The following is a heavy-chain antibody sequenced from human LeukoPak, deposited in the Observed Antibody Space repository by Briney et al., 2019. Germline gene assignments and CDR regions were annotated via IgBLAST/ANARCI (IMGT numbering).Heavy chain of an antibody. CDR1: GGSFSGYY. CDR3: ARAYSSGWYYWFDP. D-gene: IGHD6-19*01. CDR2: INHSGST. V-gene: IGHV4-34*01. Sequence: PSETLSLTCAVYGGSFSGYYWSWIRQPPGKGLEWTGEINHSGSTNYNPSLKSRVTISVDTSKNQFSLKLSSVTAADTAVYYCARAYSSGWYYWFDPWGQGTLVTVSS. J-gene: IGHJ5*02.